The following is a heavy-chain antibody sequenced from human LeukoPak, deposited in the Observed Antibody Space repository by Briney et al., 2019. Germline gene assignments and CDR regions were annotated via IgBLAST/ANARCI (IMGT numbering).Heavy chain of an antibody. CDR1: GGTFSSYA. Sequence: ASVKVSCKASGGTFSSYAISWVRQAPGQGLEWMGGIIPIFGTANYAQKFQGRVTITADKSTSTAYMELSSLRSEDTAVYYCASLDSTTRTTVFDYWGQGTLVTVSS. CDR3: ASLDSTTRTTVFDY. V-gene: IGHV1-69*06. CDR2: IIPIFGTA. J-gene: IGHJ4*02. D-gene: IGHD1-1*01.